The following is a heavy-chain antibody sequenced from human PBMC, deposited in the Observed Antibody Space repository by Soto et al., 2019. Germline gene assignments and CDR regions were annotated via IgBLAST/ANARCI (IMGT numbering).Heavy chain of an antibody. CDR2: IDPSDSYT. J-gene: IGHJ4*02. V-gene: IGHV5-10-1*01. CDR3: ATSGQLETGSRPYYFDY. CDR1: GYSFPRYW. D-gene: IGHD1-1*01. Sequence: ESLKISCKGSGYSFPRYWINWVRQMPGKGLEWMGRIDPSDSYTNYSPSFQGHVTISADRSISTAYLQCSSLKASDTAMYYCATSGQLETGSRPYYFDYWGQGALVTVSS.